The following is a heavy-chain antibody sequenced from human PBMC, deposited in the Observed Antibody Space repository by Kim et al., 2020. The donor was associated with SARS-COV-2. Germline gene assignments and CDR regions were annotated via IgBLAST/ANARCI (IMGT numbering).Heavy chain of an antibody. CDR3: ARYIVSADGMDV. J-gene: IGHJ6*02. CDR1: AFTFSGYW. V-gene: IGHV3-7*01. CDR2: IKDDGSEK. D-gene: IGHD5-12*01. Sequence: GGSLRLSCTASAFTFSGYWMSWVRQAPGKGLQWVANIKDDGSEKNYVDSVKGRFTISRDNAKTSLYLQMNSLKAEDTAVYYCARYIVSADGMDVWGQGTT.